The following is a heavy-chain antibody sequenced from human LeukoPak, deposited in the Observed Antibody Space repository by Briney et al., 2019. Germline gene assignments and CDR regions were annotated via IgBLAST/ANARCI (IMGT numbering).Heavy chain of an antibody. Sequence: GSLRLSCAASGFTFSSYGMHWVRQAPGKGLEWVAVIWYDGSNKYYADSVKGRFTISRDNSKNTLYLQMNSLRAEDTAVYYCARGPFWSGYYTSGYYYYGMDVWGQGTTVTVSS. CDR1: GFTFSSYG. V-gene: IGHV3-33*01. J-gene: IGHJ6*02. CDR2: IWYDGSNK. CDR3: ARGPFWSGYYTSGYYYYGMDV. D-gene: IGHD3-3*01.